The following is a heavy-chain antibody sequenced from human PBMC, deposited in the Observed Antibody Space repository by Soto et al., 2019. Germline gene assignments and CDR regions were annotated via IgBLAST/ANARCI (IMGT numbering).Heavy chain of an antibody. CDR2: TYYRSRWYS. CDR3: ARSEEDSDYYYYGMDV. Sequence: QTRSLTWVGSGDTVSSNSVAWNLVRQSPSRGLEWLGRTYYRSRWYSDYAVSVRSRIDINADTSKNQVSLQLNSVTPEDTAVYYCARSEEDSDYYYYGMDVWGQGTTVTVSS. J-gene: IGHJ6*02. D-gene: IGHD2-15*01. CDR1: GDTVSSNSVA. V-gene: IGHV6-1*01.